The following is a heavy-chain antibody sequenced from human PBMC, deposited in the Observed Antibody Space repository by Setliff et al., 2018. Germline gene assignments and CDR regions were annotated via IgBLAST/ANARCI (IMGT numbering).Heavy chain of an antibody. CDR3: ARDRATVIRGVTSFFYYYMDV. V-gene: IGHV4-34*01. CDR2: INHSGNT. CDR1: SGSFGGYY. Sequence: SSETLSLTCAVYSGSFGGYYWSWIRQPPGKGLEWIGEINHSGNTNYNPSLKSRVTISVDTSKNQISLKLSSVTAADTAVYYCARDRATVIRGVTSFFYYYMDVWGGGTTVTVSS. D-gene: IGHD3-10*01. J-gene: IGHJ6*03.